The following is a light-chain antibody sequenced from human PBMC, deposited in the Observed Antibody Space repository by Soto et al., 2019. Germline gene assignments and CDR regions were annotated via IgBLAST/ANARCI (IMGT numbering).Light chain of an antibody. Sequence: DIQMTQSPSTLPASVGDRVTITCRASQSISSWLAWYQHKPGKAPNLLIYKASSLESGVPSRFSRSGSGTEFTLTISSLQPDDFATYYCQHYNTYPLTFGGGTKLEIK. CDR3: QHYNTYPLT. CDR1: QSISSW. V-gene: IGKV1-5*03. J-gene: IGKJ4*01. CDR2: KAS.